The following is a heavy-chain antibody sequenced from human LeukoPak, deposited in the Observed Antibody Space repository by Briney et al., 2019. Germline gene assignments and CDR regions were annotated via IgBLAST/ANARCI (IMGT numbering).Heavy chain of an antibody. Sequence: SETLSLTRAVSGGSISSSNWWSWVRQPPGKGLEWIGEIYHSGSTNYNPSLKSRVTISVDKSKNQFSLKLSSVTAADTAVYYCARVGYCSSTSCSPPDYWGQGTLVTVSS. CDR2: IYHSGST. CDR1: GGSISSSNW. V-gene: IGHV4-4*02. D-gene: IGHD2-2*01. CDR3: ARVGYCSSTSCSPPDY. J-gene: IGHJ4*02.